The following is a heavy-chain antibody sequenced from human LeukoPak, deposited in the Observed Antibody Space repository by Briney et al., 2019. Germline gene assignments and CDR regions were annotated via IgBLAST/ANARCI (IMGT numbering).Heavy chain of an antibody. Sequence: PGGSLRLSCAASGFTFSNYAMSWVRQAPGRGLEWVSGISGSGGTTLYADSVKGRFTISRDNSKNTLFLQMNSLRAEDTAIYYCAKSLHPMVRGLKPYAFDIWGQGTMVTVSS. J-gene: IGHJ3*02. V-gene: IGHV3-23*01. CDR1: GFTFSNYA. CDR3: AKSLHPMVRGLKPYAFDI. CDR2: ISGSGGTT. D-gene: IGHD3-10*01.